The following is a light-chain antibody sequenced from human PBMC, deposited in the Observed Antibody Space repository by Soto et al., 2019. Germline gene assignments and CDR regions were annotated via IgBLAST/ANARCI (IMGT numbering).Light chain of an antibody. CDR3: SSYTSLRTSV. J-gene: IGLJ1*01. Sequence: QSVLTQPASVSGSPGQSITVSCTGTSSDIGSYDYVSWYQQHPGKAPKLMIFEGSKRPSGVSNRFFGSKSGNTASLTISGLQAEDEADYYCSSYTSLRTSVFGTGTKLTVL. CDR1: SSDIGSYDY. V-gene: IGLV2-14*01. CDR2: EGS.